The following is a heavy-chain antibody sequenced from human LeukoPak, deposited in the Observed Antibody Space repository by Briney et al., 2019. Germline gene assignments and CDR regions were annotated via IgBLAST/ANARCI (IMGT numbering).Heavy chain of an antibody. V-gene: IGHV3-74*01. D-gene: IGHD1-7*01. CDR3: ATARNFRFEY. CDR1: GLTFRTTW. CDR2: MNGEGTTI. J-gene: IGHJ4*02. Sequence: GGSLRLSCATSGLTFRTTWMHWVRQAPGKGLMWVSRMNGEGTTIDYADSVKGRFTVSRGYAKNTLFLQMNNLRTEDTALYFCATARNFRFEYWGQGSLVIVSA.